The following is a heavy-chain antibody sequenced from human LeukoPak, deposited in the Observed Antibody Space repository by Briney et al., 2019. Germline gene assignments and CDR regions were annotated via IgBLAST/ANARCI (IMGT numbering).Heavy chain of an antibody. CDR3: AKGEYSSGWSL. CDR1: GFTFSSYA. J-gene: IGHJ1*01. D-gene: IGHD6-19*01. V-gene: IGHV3-23*01. CDR2: ISGSGGST. Sequence: GGSLRLSCAASGFTFSSYAMSWVRQAPGKGLEWVSAISGSGGSTYYADSVKRRVTISRDNSKNTLYLQMNSLRAEDTAVYYCAKGEYSSGWSLWGQGTLVTVSS.